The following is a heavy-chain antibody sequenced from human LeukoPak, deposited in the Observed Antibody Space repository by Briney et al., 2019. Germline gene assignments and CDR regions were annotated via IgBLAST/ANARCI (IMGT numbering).Heavy chain of an antibody. CDR3: ANWALSRGAHDAFDI. CDR2: ISGSGGST. D-gene: IGHD2/OR15-2a*01. CDR1: GFTFSSYA. V-gene: IGHV3-23*01. J-gene: IGHJ3*02. Sequence: GGSLRLSCAASGFTFSSYAMSWVRQAPGKGLEWVSAISGSGGSTYYADPVKGRFTISRDNSKNTLYLQMNSLRAEDTAVYYCANWALSRGAHDAFDIWGQGTMVTVSS.